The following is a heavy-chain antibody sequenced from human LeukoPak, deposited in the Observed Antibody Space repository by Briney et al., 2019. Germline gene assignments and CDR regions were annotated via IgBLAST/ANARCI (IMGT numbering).Heavy chain of an antibody. D-gene: IGHD3-9*01. CDR1: GYSISSGYY. V-gene: IGHV4-38-2*02. CDR2: VYHSGST. CDR3: ARVPGVYYDRLTGYGSGWFDP. J-gene: IGHJ5*02. Sequence: SETLSLTCTVSGYSISSGYYWGWVRQPPGKGLEWVGTVYHSGSTYYNPSLRSRVTISVETSKNQFSLKVRSMTAADTAVYYCARVPGVYYDRLTGYGSGWFDPWGQGTLVTVSS.